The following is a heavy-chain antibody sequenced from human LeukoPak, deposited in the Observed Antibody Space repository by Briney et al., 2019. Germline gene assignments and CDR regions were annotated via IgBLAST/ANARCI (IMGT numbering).Heavy chain of an antibody. Sequence: VAVISYDGSNKYYADSVKGRFTISRDNSKNTLYLQMNSLRAEDTAVYYCAKHMREPGYYYGMDVWGKGTTVTVSS. D-gene: IGHD2-2*01. CDR3: AKHMREPGYYYGMDV. J-gene: IGHJ6*04. V-gene: IGHV3-30*18. CDR2: ISYDGSNK.